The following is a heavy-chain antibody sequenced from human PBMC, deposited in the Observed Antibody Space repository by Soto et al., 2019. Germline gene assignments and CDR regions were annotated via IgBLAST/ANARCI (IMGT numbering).Heavy chain of an antibody. V-gene: IGHV3-66*01. CDR1: GFTVSTYY. D-gene: IGHD2-15*01. CDR3: ARVSLFELLRRYYFDY. J-gene: IGHJ4*02. Sequence: PGGSLRLSCAASGFTVSTYYMSWVRQAPGKGLEWVSVIYSAGSADFADSVKGRFTVSRDNSKNTLYLQMSSLRAEDTFVYYCARVSLFELLRRYYFDYWGQGTLVTVSS. CDR2: IYSAGSA.